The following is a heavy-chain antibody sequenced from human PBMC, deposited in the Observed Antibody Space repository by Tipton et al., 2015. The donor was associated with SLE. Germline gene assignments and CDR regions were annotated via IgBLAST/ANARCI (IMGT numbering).Heavy chain of an antibody. J-gene: IGHJ3*02. V-gene: IGHV3-15*01. CDR3: TTERDEDTTFDI. CDR2: ISPTADGGAT. Sequence: SLRLSCAAPGITFSNAWMSWVRQAPGKGLEWVGLISPTADGGATDYTAPVKDRFTISRDDSKNTLYLHMNSLKTEDTAMYYCTTERDEDTTFDIWGQGTMVTVPS. CDR1: GITFSNAW.